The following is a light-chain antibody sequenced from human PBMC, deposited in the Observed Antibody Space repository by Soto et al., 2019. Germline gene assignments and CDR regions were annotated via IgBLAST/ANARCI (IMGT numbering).Light chain of an antibody. Sequence: DIVMTQSPDSLAVSLGERATINCKSGQSVLYSSNNKNYLAWYQQKPGQPPKLLIYWASTRESGVPDRFSGSGSRTDFTLTISSLQAQDVAVYYCQQYYSTPRNFGPGTKVGIK. CDR3: QQYYSTPRN. V-gene: IGKV4-1*01. CDR1: QSVLYSSNNKNY. CDR2: WAS. J-gene: IGKJ3*01.